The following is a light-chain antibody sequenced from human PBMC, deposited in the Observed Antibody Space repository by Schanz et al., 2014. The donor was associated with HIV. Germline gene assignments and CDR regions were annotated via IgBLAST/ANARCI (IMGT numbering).Light chain of an antibody. CDR2: GVR. Sequence: QSALTQPPSASGSPGQSVTISCTGTSSDVGGYNYVSWYQQPPGKAPKLMIYGVRHRPSGVSNRFSGSKSGNTASLTISGLQAEDEADYYCSSYTSSSTGVFGTGTKLTVL. V-gene: IGLV2-14*03. CDR3: SSYTSSSTGV. J-gene: IGLJ1*01. CDR1: SSDVGGYNY.